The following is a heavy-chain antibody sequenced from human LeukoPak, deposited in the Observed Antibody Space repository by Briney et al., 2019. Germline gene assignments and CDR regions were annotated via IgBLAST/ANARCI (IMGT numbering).Heavy chain of an antibody. D-gene: IGHD2-2*01. CDR2: ISSSSSYI. J-gene: IGHJ5*02. CDR1: GFTFSSYS. Sequence: GGSLRLSCAASGFTFSSYSMNWVRQAPGKGLEWVSSISSSSSYIYYADSVKGRFTISRDNAKNSLYLQMNSLRAEDTAVYYCGGVPAAMDLTNNWFDPWGQGTLVTVSS. V-gene: IGHV3-21*01. CDR3: GGVPAAMDLTNNWFDP.